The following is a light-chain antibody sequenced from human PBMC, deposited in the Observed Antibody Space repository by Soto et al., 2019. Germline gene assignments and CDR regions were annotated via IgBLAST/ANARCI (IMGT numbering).Light chain of an antibody. CDR2: GNS. V-gene: IGLV1-40*01. CDR1: SSNIGAGYD. Sequence: QSVLTQPPSVSGAPGQRVTISCTGSSSNIGAGYDVHWYQQLPGTAPKLLIYGNSNRPSGVPDRFSGSKSGTSASLAITGLQAEDEADYYCPSYDSSLIGLVFGGGTKLNDL. CDR3: PSYDSSLIGLV. J-gene: IGLJ2*01.